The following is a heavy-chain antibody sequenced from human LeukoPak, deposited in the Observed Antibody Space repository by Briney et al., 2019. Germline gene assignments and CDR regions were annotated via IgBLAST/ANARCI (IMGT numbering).Heavy chain of an antibody. CDR1: GGSISSSSYY. Sequence: ETLSLTCTVSGGSISSSSYYWGWIRQPPGKGLEWIGSIYYSGSTYYNPSLKSRVTISVDTSKNQFSLKLSSVTAADTAVYYCARGGYCSSTSCLPDDAFDIWGQGTMVTVSS. D-gene: IGHD2-2*01. J-gene: IGHJ3*02. V-gene: IGHV4-39*07. CDR2: IYYSGST. CDR3: ARGGYCSSTSCLPDDAFDI.